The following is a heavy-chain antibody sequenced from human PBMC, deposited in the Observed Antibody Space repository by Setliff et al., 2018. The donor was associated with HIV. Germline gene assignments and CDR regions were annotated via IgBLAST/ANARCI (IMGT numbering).Heavy chain of an antibody. CDR2: IYYSGTS. D-gene: IGHD4-17*01. CDR3: ARDSHYGDYHY. CDR1: GGSISSLSYY. J-gene: IGHJ4*02. V-gene: IGHV4-39*07. Sequence: PSETLSLTCDVSGGSISSLSYYWGWIRQSPGKGLEWIGSIYYSGTSHYNPSLKSRVTISIDTSKNQFSLKLTAVTAADTAIYYCARDSHYGDYHYWGPGTLVTV.